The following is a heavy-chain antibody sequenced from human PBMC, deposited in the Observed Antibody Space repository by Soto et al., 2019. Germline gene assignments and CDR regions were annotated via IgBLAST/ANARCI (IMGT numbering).Heavy chain of an antibody. Sequence: VASVKVSCKASGYTFTGYYMHWVRQAPGQGLEWMGWINPNSGGTNYAQKFQGWVTMTRDTSISTAYMELSRLRSDDTAVYYCATPVTAHDGSAAFDIWGQGTMVPVSS. CDR1: GYTFTGYY. D-gene: IGHD4-17*01. CDR2: INPNSGGT. J-gene: IGHJ3*02. V-gene: IGHV1-2*04. CDR3: ATPVTAHDGSAAFDI.